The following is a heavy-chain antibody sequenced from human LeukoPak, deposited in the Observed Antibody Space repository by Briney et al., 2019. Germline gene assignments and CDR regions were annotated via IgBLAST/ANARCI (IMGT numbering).Heavy chain of an antibody. J-gene: IGHJ4*02. CDR2: ISGSGGST. D-gene: IGHD5-24*01. CDR1: GFTFSSYA. Sequence: GGSLRLSCAASGFTFSSYAMSWVRQAPGKGLEWVSAISGSGGSTYYADSVKGRFTISRDNSKNTLYLQMNSLRAEDTAVYYCAKEIYIQGMATTLGDYWGQGTLVTVSS. V-gene: IGHV3-23*01. CDR3: AKEIYIQGMATTLGDY.